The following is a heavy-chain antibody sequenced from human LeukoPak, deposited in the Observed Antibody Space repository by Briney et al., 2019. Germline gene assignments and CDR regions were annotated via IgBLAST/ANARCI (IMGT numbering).Heavy chain of an antibody. D-gene: IGHD1-26*01. V-gene: IGHV1-2*02. CDR1: GCTFTGYY. CDR3: ARDLSGSYYLDY. Sequence: ASVKVSCKASGCTFTGYYMHWVRQAPGQGLEWMGWINPNSGGTNYAQKFKGRVTMTRDTSISTAYMELSRLRSDDTAVYYCARDLSGSYYLDYWGQGTLVTVSS. J-gene: IGHJ4*02. CDR2: INPNSGGT.